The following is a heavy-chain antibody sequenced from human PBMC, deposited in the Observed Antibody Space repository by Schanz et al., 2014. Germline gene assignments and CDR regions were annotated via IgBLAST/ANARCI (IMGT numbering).Heavy chain of an antibody. V-gene: IGHV1-2*06. CDR3: ARELRLEYYFDY. CDR2: INPNTGGT. D-gene: IGHD4-17*01. CDR1: GYTFTAYF. Sequence: QVLLVPSGAEVKQPGASVKVSCKASGYTFTAYFIHWVRQAPGQGLEWMGRINPNTGGTNFAQKFQGRVTMTRDTSITTAYMDLSGLTSDDTAVYYCARELRLEYYFDYWGQGTQVTVSS. J-gene: IGHJ4*02.